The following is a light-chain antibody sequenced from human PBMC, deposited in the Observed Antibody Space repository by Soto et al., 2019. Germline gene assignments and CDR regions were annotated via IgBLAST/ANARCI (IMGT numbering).Light chain of an antibody. CDR1: NSNVGAGYD. J-gene: IGLJ2*01. CDR3: QSYDRGVSGSKV. V-gene: IGLV1-40*01. Sequence: QSVLTQPPSVSGAPGQGVTISCTGTNSNVGAGYDVHWYQQPPGAAPKLLIYSNNNRPSGVPDRFSGSKSGNSASLVITGLQAEDDADYYCQSYDRGVSGSKVFGGGTKLTVL. CDR2: SNN.